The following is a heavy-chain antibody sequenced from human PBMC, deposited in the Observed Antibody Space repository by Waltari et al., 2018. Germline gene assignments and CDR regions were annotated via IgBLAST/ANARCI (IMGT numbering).Heavy chain of an antibody. V-gene: IGHV4-34*02. CDR3: ARGRRESVWVGELLYYHYYGMDV. Sequence: QVQLQQRGTGLLKTSRTLSLTCDVYGGSFSDYCWTWLRQVPGKGLAWSGEIVHSVSTSYTPPLRGRITISLDTSKNQFSLRLNSVTAADTAVYYCARGRRESVWVGELLYYHYYGMDVWGQGTTVSVSS. D-gene: IGHD3-10*01. CDR2: IVHSVST. CDR1: GGSFSDYC. J-gene: IGHJ6*02.